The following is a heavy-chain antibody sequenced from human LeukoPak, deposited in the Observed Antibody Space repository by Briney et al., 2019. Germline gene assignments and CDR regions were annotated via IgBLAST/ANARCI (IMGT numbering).Heavy chain of an antibody. CDR3: ARGGTTVTPGLLWFDP. Sequence: PSETLSLTCAVYGGSFSGYYWSWIRQPPGKGLEWIGYIYYSGSTKYNPSLTSRVTISVDTSKNQFSLKLSSVTAADTAVYYCARGGTTVTPGLLWFDPWGQGTLVTVSS. J-gene: IGHJ5*02. V-gene: IGHV4-59*01. CDR1: GGSFSGYY. D-gene: IGHD4-17*01. CDR2: IYYSGST.